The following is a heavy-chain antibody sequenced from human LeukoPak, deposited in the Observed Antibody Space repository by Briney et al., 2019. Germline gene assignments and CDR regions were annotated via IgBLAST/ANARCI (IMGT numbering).Heavy chain of an antibody. J-gene: IGHJ4*02. D-gene: IGHD2-15*01. CDR2: IYYSGST. V-gene: IGHV4-59*08. Sequence: PSETLSLTCTVSGGSISSYYWSWIRQPPGKGLEWIGYIYYSGSTNYNPSLKGRVTISVDTSKNQFSLKLSSVTAADTAVYYCARLYCSGGSCYSGYFDYWGQGTLVTVSS. CDR3: ARLYCSGGSCYSGYFDY. CDR1: GGSISSYY.